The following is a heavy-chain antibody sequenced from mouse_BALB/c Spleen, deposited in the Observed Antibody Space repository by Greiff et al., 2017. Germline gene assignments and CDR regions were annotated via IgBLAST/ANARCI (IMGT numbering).Heavy chain of an antibody. CDR2: ISTYYGDA. J-gene: IGHJ2*01. Sequence: QVQLQQSGAELVRPGVSVKISCKGSGYTFTDYAMHWVKQSHAKSLEWIGVISTYYGDASYNQKFKGKATMTVDKSSSTAYKELARLTSEDSAIYYCARGGNYGLDYWGQGTTLTVSA. CDR1: GYTFTDYA. CDR3: ARGGNYGLDY. D-gene: IGHD2-1*01. V-gene: IGHV1S137*01.